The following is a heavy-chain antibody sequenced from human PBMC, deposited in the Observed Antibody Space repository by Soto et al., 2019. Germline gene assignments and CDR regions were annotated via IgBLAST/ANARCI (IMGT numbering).Heavy chain of an antibody. Sequence: PEKLPLTYNVTGLSISRVSYSWSWIRQPTGKALEWLGYVYYTGATSYNPALGGRATISLDTSKTQFSLKLTSVTAADTAVYFGLRYNPLTLTYDTAVRVDPWGQGIMVT. J-gene: IGHJ5*02. CDR2: VYYTGAT. V-gene: IGHV4-61*01. D-gene: IGHD5-18*01. CDR1: GLSISRVSYS. CDR3: LRYNPLTLTYDTAVRVDP.